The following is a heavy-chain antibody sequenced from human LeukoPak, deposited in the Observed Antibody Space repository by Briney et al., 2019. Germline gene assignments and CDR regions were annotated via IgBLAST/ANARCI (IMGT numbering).Heavy chain of an antibody. CDR3: TSDTFGEHDH. D-gene: IGHD3-10*01. CDR1: GFTFSSYW. J-gene: IGHJ4*02. V-gene: IGHV3-74*01. CDR2: ITPDGSTT. Sequence: GGSLRLSCAAAGFTFSSYWMHWVRQAPGRGLVWVSRITPDGSTTTYADSVKGWFAISRDNAKNPLFLQMNNLRAEDTALYYCTSDTFGEHDHWSQGTLVSVSS.